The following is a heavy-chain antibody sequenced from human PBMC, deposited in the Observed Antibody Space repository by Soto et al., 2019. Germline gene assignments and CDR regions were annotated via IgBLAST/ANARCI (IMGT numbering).Heavy chain of an antibody. V-gene: IGHV3-21*01. D-gene: IGHD2-2*01. Sequence: GGSLRLSCAASGFTFSSYSMNWVRQAPGKGLEWVSSISSSSSYIYYADSVKGRFTISRDNAKNSLYLQMNSLRAEDTAVYYCARVLRVVPAAMGWFDPWGQGTLVTVSS. CDR1: GFTFSSYS. CDR3: ARVLRVVPAAMGWFDP. J-gene: IGHJ5*02. CDR2: ISSSSSYI.